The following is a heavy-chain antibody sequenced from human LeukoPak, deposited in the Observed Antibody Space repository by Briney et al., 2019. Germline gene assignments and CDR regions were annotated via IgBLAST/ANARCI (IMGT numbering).Heavy chain of an antibody. J-gene: IGHJ3*01. CDR3: ARGGSSSWYGDAFHF. D-gene: IGHD6-13*01. V-gene: IGHV4-34*01. Sequence: SETLSLTCAGYGVSFCDYYWTWIRQPPGRGLEWIGEINHSGSTNYNQSLKSRVTMSVDTYKNQFPLKLSSVTAADRAVYFCARGGSSSWYGDAFHFWGQGTMVTVSS. CDR1: GVSFCDYY. CDR2: INHSGST.